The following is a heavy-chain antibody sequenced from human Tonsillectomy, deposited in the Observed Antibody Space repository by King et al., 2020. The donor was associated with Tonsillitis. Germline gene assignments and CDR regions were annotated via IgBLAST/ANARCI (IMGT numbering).Heavy chain of an antibody. Sequence: QLVQSGAEVKKPGESLKISCKGSGYNFTNYWIGWVRPMPGKGLECMGIIYPGDSEIRYSPSFQSQVTISSDKSVSTAYLQWSSLKASDTAMYYCARQHCSGGNCYSFDYWGQGTLVTVSS. J-gene: IGHJ4*02. CDR1: GYNFTNYW. V-gene: IGHV5-51*01. D-gene: IGHD2-15*01. CDR2: IYPGDSEI. CDR3: ARQHCSGGNCYSFDY.